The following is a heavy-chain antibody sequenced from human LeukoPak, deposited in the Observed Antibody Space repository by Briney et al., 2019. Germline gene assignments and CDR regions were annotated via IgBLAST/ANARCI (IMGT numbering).Heavy chain of an antibody. CDR3: ARVGPDPVTTPFDY. J-gene: IGHJ4*02. D-gene: IGHD4-17*01. CDR2: VYYSGTT. CDR1: GGSISLSYYY. V-gene: IGHV4-39*07. Sequence: PSETLSLTCSVSGGSISLSYYYWGWIRQPPGKALEWIGSVYYSGTTSYNPSLKSRVTISVDMSKNHFSLRLSSVTAADTAMYYCARVGPDPVTTPFDYWGQGTLVTVSS.